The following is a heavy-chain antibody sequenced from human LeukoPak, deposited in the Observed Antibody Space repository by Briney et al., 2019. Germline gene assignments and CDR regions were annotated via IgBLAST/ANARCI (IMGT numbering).Heavy chain of an antibody. J-gene: IGHJ4*02. D-gene: IGHD3-16*01. CDR1: GFTFSSYW. CDR2: IKQDGSEK. Sequence: GESLRLSCAASGFTFSSYWMSWVRQAPGKGLEWVANIKQDGSEKYYVDSVKGRFTISRDNAKNSLYLQMNSLRAEDTAVYYCARVTDCQLGGFDYWGQGTLVTVSS. CDR3: ARVTDCQLGGFDY. V-gene: IGHV3-7*05.